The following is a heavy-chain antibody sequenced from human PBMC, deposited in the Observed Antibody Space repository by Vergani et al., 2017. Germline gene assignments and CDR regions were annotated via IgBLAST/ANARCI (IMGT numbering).Heavy chain of an antibody. CDR3: ANDVMDYNLGSRTYSTTFDY. J-gene: IGHJ4*02. CDR1: GYSFSNHY. Sequence: QVQLVQSGAEVKKPGASVRVSCKASGYSFSNHYIHWVRQAPGQGLEWMGIINPHNGGTTYAQKFEGRVNMTEETSTNTIFLEMSSRRSEDTAVYFCANDVMDYNLGSRTYSTTFDYWGQGTLVTVSS. CDR2: INPHNGGT. D-gene: IGHD3-10*01. V-gene: IGHV1-46*03.